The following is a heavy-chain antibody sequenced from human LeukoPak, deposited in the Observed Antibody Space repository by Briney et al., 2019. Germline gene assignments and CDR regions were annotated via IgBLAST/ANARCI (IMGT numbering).Heavy chain of an antibody. J-gene: IGHJ4*02. D-gene: IGHD3-3*02. V-gene: IGHV1-2*02. CDR1: GYTFTGYY. CDR2: INPKRGGT. Sequence: ASVKVSCKASGYTFTGYYMHWVRQAPGQGLEWMGWINPKRGGTDYAQKFQGRVTMTRDKSINTVYMELSGLRSDDTAVYYCGVGAFHFDYWGQGTLVTVSS. CDR3: GVGAFHFDY.